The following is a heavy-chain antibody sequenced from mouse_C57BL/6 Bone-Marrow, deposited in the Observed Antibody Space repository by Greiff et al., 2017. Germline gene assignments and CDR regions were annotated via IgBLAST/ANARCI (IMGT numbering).Heavy chain of an antibody. CDR1: GFTFSSYG. CDR3: ARAWEGYFDY. J-gene: IGHJ2*01. Sequence: EVMLVESGGDLVKPGGSLKLSCAASGFTFSSYGMSWVRQTPDKRLEWVATISSGGSYTYYPDRVKGRFTISRDNAKNTLYLQMSSLKSEDTAMYYCARAWEGYFDYWGQGTTLTVSS. CDR2: ISSGGSYT. V-gene: IGHV5-6*01. D-gene: IGHD4-1*01.